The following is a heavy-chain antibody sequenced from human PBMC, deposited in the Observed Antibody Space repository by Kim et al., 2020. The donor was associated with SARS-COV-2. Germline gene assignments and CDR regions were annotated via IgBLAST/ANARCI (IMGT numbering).Heavy chain of an antibody. D-gene: IGHD3-3*01. CDR1: GFTFSNHS. CDR3: ACDLKGLAIFGY. CDR2: ISSSSSYI. V-gene: IGHV3-21*01. Sequence: GGSLRLSCAASGFTFSNHSMNWVRQAPGKGLEWVSSISSSSSYIYYADSVKGRFTISRDNAKNSLYLQMNSLRAEDTAVYYCACDLKGLAIFGYWGQGTLVTV. J-gene: IGHJ4*02.